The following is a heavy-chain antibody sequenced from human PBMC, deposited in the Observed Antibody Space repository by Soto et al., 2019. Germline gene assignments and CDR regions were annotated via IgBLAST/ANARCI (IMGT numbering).Heavy chain of an antibody. CDR3: ARRGRGSGGYYYGMDV. CDR2: IYPGDSDT. J-gene: IGHJ6*02. D-gene: IGHD1-26*01. Sequence: GESLKISCKGSGNSFTSYRIGWVRQTPGKGLEWMGIIYPGDSDTRYSPSFQGQVTISADKSISTAYLQWSSLKASDTAMYYCARRGRGSGGYYYGMDVCGQGTTVTVSS. V-gene: IGHV5-51*01. CDR1: GNSFTSYR.